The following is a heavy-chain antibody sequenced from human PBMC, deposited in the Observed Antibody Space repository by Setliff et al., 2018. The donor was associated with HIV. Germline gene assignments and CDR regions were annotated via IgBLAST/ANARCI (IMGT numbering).Heavy chain of an antibody. J-gene: IGHJ4*02. CDR2: IYYPGDT. V-gene: IGHV4-30-4*08. CDR1: GGSITNGDHY. CDR3: ARLSISASVYFDY. Sequence: PSETLSLTCAVSGGSITNGDHYWAWIRQAPGKGLAWKGYIYYPGDTYYSSSFESRVVISPDTSNNQFSLRVMSVAAADTALYLCARLSISASVYFDYWGQGTPVTVSS. D-gene: IGHD2-21*01.